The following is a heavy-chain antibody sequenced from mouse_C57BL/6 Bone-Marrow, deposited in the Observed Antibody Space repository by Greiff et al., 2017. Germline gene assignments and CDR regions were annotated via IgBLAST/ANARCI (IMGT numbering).Heavy chain of an antibody. Sequence: QVQLQQPGAELVKPGASVKVSCKASGYTFTSYWMHWVKQRPGQGLEWIGRIHPSDSDTNYNQKFKGKATLTVDKSSSTAYMPLSSLTSEDSAVYDCAIGTMITREFAYWGQGTLVTVSA. CDR1: GYTFTSYW. J-gene: IGHJ3*01. V-gene: IGHV1-74*01. D-gene: IGHD2-4*01. CDR2: IHPSDSDT. CDR3: AIGTMITREFAY.